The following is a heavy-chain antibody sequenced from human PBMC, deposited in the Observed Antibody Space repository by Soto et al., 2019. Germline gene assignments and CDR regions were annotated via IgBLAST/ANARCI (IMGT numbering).Heavy chain of an antibody. V-gene: IGHV3-30-3*01. D-gene: IGHD3-10*01. Sequence: AGGSLRLSCAASGFTFISYAMHCVRQAPGKGLEWVAVISFDGSTEYYADSVKGRFTISRDNSKNTVYLQMNSLRSEDTAVYYCARSRHGSGSYTHFYYGLDVWGQGTTVTVSS. CDR3: ARSRHGSGSYTHFYYGLDV. CDR2: ISFDGSTE. CDR1: GFTFISYA. J-gene: IGHJ6*02.